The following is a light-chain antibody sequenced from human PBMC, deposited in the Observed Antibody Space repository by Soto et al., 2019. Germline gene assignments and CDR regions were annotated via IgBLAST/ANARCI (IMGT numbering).Light chain of an antibody. CDR2: GAS. J-gene: IGKJ5*01. CDR3: QQYGNSPLVT. V-gene: IGKV3-20*01. CDR1: QSVSSSY. Sequence: XLSPGERATLSCRASQSVSSSYLAWYQQKPGQAPRLLIYGASSRATGIPDRFSGSGSGTDFTLTISRLEPEDFAVYYCQQYGNSPLVTFGQGTRLEIK.